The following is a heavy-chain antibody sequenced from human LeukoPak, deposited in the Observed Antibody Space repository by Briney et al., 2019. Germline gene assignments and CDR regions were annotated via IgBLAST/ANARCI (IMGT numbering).Heavy chain of an antibody. D-gene: IGHD6-13*01. Sequence: SETLSLTCTVSGGSFSSYYWSWIRRPPGKGLEWIGYIYYGGDTNYNPSLKSRVTISVDTSKNQFSLKLSSVTAADTAVFYCARSWGSSSGIDNWGQGTLVTVSS. V-gene: IGHV4-59*01. J-gene: IGHJ4*02. CDR3: ARSWGSSSGIDN. CDR1: GGSFSSYY. CDR2: IYYGGDT.